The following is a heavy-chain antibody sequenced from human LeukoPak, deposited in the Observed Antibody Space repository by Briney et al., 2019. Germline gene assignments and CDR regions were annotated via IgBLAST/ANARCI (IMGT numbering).Heavy chain of an antibody. CDR1: GGSISSSSFF. CDR3: ARVRMITFGGVIANYYYYGMDV. J-gene: IGHJ6*02. Sequence: SETLSLTCTVSGGSISSSSFFWAWIRQPPGKGLEWIGTVSYSGTTYYSPSLKSRVTISVDTSKNQFSLKLSSVTAADTAVYYCARVRMITFGGVIANYYYYGMDVWGQGTTVTVSS. V-gene: IGHV4-39*01. CDR2: VSYSGTT. D-gene: IGHD3-16*02.